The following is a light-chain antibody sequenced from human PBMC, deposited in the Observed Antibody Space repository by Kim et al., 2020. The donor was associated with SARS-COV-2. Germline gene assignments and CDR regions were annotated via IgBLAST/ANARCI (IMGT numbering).Light chain of an antibody. CDR2: AAS. Sequence: ASIGDRVIISCRASQGIANNLVWFRQKPGKAPKPLIYAASRLETGVPSRFSGSGSGTDFILTISSLQPEDYGTYYCQQYDVYPRTFGQGTKVDIK. CDR3: QQYDVYPRT. CDR1: QGIANN. J-gene: IGKJ1*01. V-gene: IGKV1-16*01.